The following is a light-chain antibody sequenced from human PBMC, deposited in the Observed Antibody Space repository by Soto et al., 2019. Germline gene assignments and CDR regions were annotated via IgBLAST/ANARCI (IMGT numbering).Light chain of an antibody. V-gene: IGKV3-20*01. Sequence: EIVFTQSPGTPSLSPGERATLFCRAIQTVSSSYLAWYQQKPGQAPRLLIYGASTRAAGIPDRFSGSGSGTDFTLTISRLEPEDFAVYYCQQYGRSPPVKFGQGTKVDIK. CDR2: GAS. CDR3: QQYGRSPPVK. J-gene: IGKJ1*01. CDR1: QTVSSSY.